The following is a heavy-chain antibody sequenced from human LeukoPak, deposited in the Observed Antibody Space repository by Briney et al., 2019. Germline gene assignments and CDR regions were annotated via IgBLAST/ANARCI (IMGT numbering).Heavy chain of an antibody. CDR1: GFTFSSYW. CDR3: ARAGPGGSYYYYMDV. Sequence: GGSLRLSCAASGFTFSSYWMSWVRQAPGKGLEWVANIKQDGSEKYYVDSVKGRFTISRDNAKNSLYLQMNSPRAEDTAVYYCARAGPGGSYYYYMDVWGKGTTVTVSS. D-gene: IGHD4-23*01. V-gene: IGHV3-7*01. J-gene: IGHJ6*03. CDR2: IKQDGSEK.